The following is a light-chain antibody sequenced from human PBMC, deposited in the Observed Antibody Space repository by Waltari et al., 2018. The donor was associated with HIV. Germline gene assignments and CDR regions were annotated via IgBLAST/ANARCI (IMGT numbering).Light chain of an antibody. V-gene: IGLV2-14*03. J-gene: IGLJ2*01. CDR1: TREFGRYNP. CDR3: STHTTTDTLI. Sequence: QSALTQPASVSGSPGQSVTISCPATTREFGRYNPVSWYQQHPGHLPKFIIYEVTSRPSGVPHRFSGSKSGNTASLTISGLQAEDEAIYYCSTHTTTDTLIFGGGTKLTVL. CDR2: EVT.